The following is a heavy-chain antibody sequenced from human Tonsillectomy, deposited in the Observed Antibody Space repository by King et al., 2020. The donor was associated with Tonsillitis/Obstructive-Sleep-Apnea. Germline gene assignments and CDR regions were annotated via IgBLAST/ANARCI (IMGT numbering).Heavy chain of an antibody. CDR3: AKGTSIAARPGYFQH. D-gene: IGHD6-6*01. V-gene: IGHV3-30*18. Sequence: VQLVESGGGVVQPGRSLRLSCAASGFTFRSYGMHWVRQAPGKGLEWVAVISYDGSNKYYADYLKGRFTISRDNSKNTLYLQMNSLRAEDTAVYYCAKGTSIAARPGYFQHWGQGTLVTVSS. J-gene: IGHJ1*01. CDR1: GFTFRSYG. CDR2: ISYDGSNK.